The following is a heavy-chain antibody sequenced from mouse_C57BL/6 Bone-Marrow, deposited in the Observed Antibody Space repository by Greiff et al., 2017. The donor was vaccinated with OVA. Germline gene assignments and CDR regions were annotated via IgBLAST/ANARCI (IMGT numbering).Heavy chain of an antibody. J-gene: IGHJ2*01. CDR2: IYPGSGST. V-gene: IGHV1-55*01. D-gene: IGHD1-1*01. Sequence: VQLQQSGAELVKPGASVKMSCKASGYTFTSYWITWVKQRPGHGLEWIGDIYPGSGSTNYNEKFKSKATLTVDTSSSTAYMQLSSLTSEDSAVYYCARRFTTYFDYWGQGTTLTVSS. CDR1: GYTFTSYW. CDR3: ARRFTTYFDY.